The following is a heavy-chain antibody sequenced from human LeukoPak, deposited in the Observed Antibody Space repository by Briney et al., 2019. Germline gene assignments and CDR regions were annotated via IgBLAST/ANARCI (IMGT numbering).Heavy chain of an antibody. Sequence: ASVKVSCKASGYTFTDYFMHWVRQAPGQGLEWMGWINPNSGGTNYAQNFQGRVTMTRDTSISTAYMELSRLRSDDTAVYYCARVLSGYNRYFDYWGQGTLVTVSS. CDR2: INPNSGGT. D-gene: IGHD5-24*01. CDR3: ARVLSGYNRYFDY. CDR1: GYTFTDYF. V-gene: IGHV1-2*02. J-gene: IGHJ4*02.